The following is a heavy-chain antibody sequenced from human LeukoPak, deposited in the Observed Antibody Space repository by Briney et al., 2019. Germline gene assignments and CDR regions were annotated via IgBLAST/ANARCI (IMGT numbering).Heavy chain of an antibody. D-gene: IGHD3-22*01. CDR3: ARPTPRYYYDSSGYYRTYPYFDY. Sequence: PSETLSLTCAVYGGSFSGHYWSWVRQPPGKGLEWIGEINDSGNTNHNPSLKSRVTLSVDTSKNQFSLKLNSVTAADTAVYYCARPTPRYYYDSSGYYRTYPYFDYWGQGTLVTVSS. CDR1: GGSFSGHY. CDR2: INDSGNT. J-gene: IGHJ4*02. V-gene: IGHV4-34*01.